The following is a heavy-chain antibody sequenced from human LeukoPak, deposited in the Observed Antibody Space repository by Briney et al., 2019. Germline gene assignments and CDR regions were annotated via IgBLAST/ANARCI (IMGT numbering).Heavy chain of an antibody. Sequence: GGSLRLSCVASGFTFSDYYMTWIRQSPGKGLEWVSYISSTSATIYYADSVKGRFTISRDNAKNSLFLQMSSLRAEDTAVYYCARVVAAEYYYYYYMDVWGKGTTVTVSS. CDR1: GFTFSDYY. V-gene: IGHV3-11*01. D-gene: IGHD6-13*01. J-gene: IGHJ6*03. CDR2: ISSTSATI. CDR3: ARVVAAEYYYYYYMDV.